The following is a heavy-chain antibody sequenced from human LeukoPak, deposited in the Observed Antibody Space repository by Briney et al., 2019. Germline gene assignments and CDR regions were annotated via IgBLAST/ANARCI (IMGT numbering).Heavy chain of an antibody. CDR2: ISWNSGSI. J-gene: IGHJ4*02. CDR3: AKDIQYAPTGHFDY. Sequence: GGSLRLSCAASGFTFDDYAMHWVRQAPGKGLEWVSGISWNSGSIGYADSVKGRFTISRDNAKNSLYLQMNSLRAEDMALYYCAKDIQYAPTGHFDYWGQRTLVTVSS. CDR1: GFTFDDYA. V-gene: IGHV3-9*03.